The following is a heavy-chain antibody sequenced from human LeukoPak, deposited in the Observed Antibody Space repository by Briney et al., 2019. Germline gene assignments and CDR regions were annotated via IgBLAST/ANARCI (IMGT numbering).Heavy chain of an antibody. CDR3: ARDPNYYDFWSGYYTGAAFDI. V-gene: IGHV4-59*01. Sequence: SETLSPTCAVSGGSISSYYWSRIRQPPGKGLEWIGYIYYSGSTNYNPSLKSRVTISVDTSKNQFSLKLSSVTAADTAVYYCARDPNYYDFWSGYYTGAAFDIWGQGTMVTVSS. CDR1: GGSISSYY. J-gene: IGHJ3*02. D-gene: IGHD3-3*01. CDR2: IYYSGST.